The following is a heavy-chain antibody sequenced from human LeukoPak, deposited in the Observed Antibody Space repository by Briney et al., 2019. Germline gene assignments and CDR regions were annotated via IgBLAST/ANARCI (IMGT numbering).Heavy chain of an antibody. CDR2: INAGNGNT. D-gene: IGHD4-17*01. CDR3: ARWHTGGPYGDYFFDY. V-gene: IGHV1-3*01. Sequence: ASVKVSCKASGYTFTSYAMHWVRQAPGQRLEWMGWINAGNGNTKYSQKFQGRVTITRDTSASTAYMELSSLRSEDTAVYYCARWHTGGPYGDYFFDYWGQGTLVTVSS. CDR1: GYTFTSYA. J-gene: IGHJ4*02.